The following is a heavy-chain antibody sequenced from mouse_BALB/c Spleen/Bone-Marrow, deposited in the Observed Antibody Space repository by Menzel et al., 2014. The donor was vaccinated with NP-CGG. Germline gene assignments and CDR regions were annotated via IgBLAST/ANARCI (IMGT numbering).Heavy chain of an antibody. CDR1: GFDFSRYW. J-gene: IGHJ3*01. CDR3: ARLGYYGGFAY. CDR2: INPDSRTI. Sequence: EVKVEESGGGLVQPGGSLKLSCAATGFDFSRYWMSWVRQAPGKGLEWIGEINPDSRTINYTPSLKDKFIISRDNAKNTLNLQVSKVRSEDTALYYCARLGYYGGFAYWGQATLVTVSA. D-gene: IGHD1-1*01. V-gene: IGHV4-1*02.